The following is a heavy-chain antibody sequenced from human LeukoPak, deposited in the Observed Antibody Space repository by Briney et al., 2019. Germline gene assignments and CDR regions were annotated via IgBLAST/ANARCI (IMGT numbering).Heavy chain of an antibody. J-gene: IGHJ3*02. CDR3: ARGSRDGYNWYAFDI. D-gene: IGHD5-24*01. CDR2: ISSSGSTI. Sequence: GGSLRLSCAASGFTFSDYYMSWIRQAPGKGLEWVSYISSSGSTIYYADSVKGRFTISRDNAKNSLYLQMNSLRAEDTAVYYCARGSRDGYNWYAFDIWGQGTMVTVSS. V-gene: IGHV3-11*04. CDR1: GFTFSDYY.